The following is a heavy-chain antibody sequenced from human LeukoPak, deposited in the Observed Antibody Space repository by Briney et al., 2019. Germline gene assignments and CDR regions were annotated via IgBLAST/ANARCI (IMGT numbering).Heavy chain of an antibody. CDR3: ARGAYDFWSGIDY. Sequence: GGSLRLSCAASGFTFSTYAMHWVRQAPGKGLEWVAVISYDTSNKYYADSVKGRFTISRDNSKNTLYLQMNSLRAEDTAVYYCARGAYDFWSGIDYWGQGILVTVSS. CDR1: GFTFSTYA. J-gene: IGHJ4*02. D-gene: IGHD3-3*01. V-gene: IGHV3-30-3*01. CDR2: ISYDTSNK.